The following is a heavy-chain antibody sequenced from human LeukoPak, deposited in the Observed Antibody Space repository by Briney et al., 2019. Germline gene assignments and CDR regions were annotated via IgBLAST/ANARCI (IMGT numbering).Heavy chain of an antibody. Sequence: GASVKVSCKASGYTFTSYAMHWVRQAPGQRLEWMGWINAGNNNTKYSQDFQGRVTITRGTSASTAYMELSSLRSEDMAVYYCARGIRGGKPYCSGGSCFSDDHPLFDYWGQGTLVTVSS. CDR2: INAGNNNT. V-gene: IGHV1-3*03. CDR1: GYTFTSYA. CDR3: ARGIRGGKPYCSGGSCFSDDHPLFDY. D-gene: IGHD2-15*01. J-gene: IGHJ4*02.